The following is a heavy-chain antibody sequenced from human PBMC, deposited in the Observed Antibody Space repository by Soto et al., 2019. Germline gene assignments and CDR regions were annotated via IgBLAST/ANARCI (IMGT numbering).Heavy chain of an antibody. J-gene: IGHJ4*02. CDR2: IAGRGDTT. CDR1: GFSFSSYA. V-gene: IGHV3-23*01. Sequence: EVQLLESGGGLVQPGGSLRLSCAASGFSFSSYAMSWVRQAPGKGLEWVSSIAGRGDTTYYADSVKGRFTISRDNAKNSLYLQMNSLRAEDTAVYYCARVLPYYFDYWGQGTLVTVSS. CDR3: ARVLPYYFDY.